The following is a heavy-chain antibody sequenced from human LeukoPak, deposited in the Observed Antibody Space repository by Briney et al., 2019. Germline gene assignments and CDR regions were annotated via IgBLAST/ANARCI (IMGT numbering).Heavy chain of an antibody. J-gene: IGHJ4*02. CDR1: GFTFGNYA. V-gene: IGHV3-49*04. D-gene: IGHD3-22*01. Sequence: GRSLRLSCTASGFTFGNYAVSWVRQAPGKGLEWVGFIRSKAYGGTTEYAASVKGRFTVSRDDSKSIAYLQMNSLKTEDTAVYYCAKEARPYDSSGYYDYWGQGTLVTVSS. CDR3: AKEARPYDSSGYYDY. CDR2: IRSKAYGGTT.